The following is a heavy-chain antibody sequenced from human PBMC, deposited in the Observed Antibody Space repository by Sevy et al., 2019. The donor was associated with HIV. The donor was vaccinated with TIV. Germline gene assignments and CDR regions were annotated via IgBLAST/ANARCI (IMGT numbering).Heavy chain of an antibody. CDR3: TRETTYYDASGPVPGDI. J-gene: IGHJ3*02. V-gene: IGHV3-30*02. CDR2: MRKDGLTT. CDR1: IFTFNIYG. Sequence: GGSLRLSCAASIFTFNIYGMQWVRQAPGKGLEWVAYMRKDGLTTYYADSVKGRFTTSRDSSKNTLYLQMNSLRIEDAALYYCTRETTYYDASGPVPGDIWDQGTMVTVSS. D-gene: IGHD3-16*01.